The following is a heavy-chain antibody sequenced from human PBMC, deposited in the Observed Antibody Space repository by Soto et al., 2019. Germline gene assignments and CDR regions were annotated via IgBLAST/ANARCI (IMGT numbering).Heavy chain of an antibody. V-gene: IGHV2-5*02. D-gene: IGHD1-1*01. Sequence: QITLKESGPTLVKPTQTLTLTCTFSGLSISSSGVAVGWVRQPPGKALEWLALIFWDDDKRYSPALKSRLTVSKDTSKNQVVFTMTNVDPVDTCTYYGAHGTTRTTLLAYWGQGTPVSVSS. CDR1: GLSISSSGVA. J-gene: IGHJ4*02. CDR3: AHGTTRTTLLAY. CDR2: IFWDDDK.